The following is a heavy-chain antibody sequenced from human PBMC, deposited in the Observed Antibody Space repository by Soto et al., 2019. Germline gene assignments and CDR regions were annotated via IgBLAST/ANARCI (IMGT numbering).Heavy chain of an antibody. V-gene: IGHV4-34*01. J-gene: IGHJ1*01. CDR2: INHSGST. CDR1: GGSFSGYY. CDR3: ARGPRRSGSYYLEYFQH. Sequence: QVQLQQWGAGLLKPSETLSLTCAVYGGSFSGYYWSWIRQPPGKGLEWIGEINHSGSTNYNPSLKSRVTISVDTSKNQFSLKLSSVTAADTAVYYCARGPRRSGSYYLEYFQHWGQGTLVTVSS. D-gene: IGHD3-10*01.